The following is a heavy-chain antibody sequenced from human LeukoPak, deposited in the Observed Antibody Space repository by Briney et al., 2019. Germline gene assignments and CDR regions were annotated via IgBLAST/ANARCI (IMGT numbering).Heavy chain of an antibody. D-gene: IGHD2-15*01. CDR1: GFTFSSYW. CDR2: IKQDGSEK. Sequence: PGGSLRLSCAASGFTFSSYWMSWVRQAPGKGLEWVANIKQDGSEKYYVDSVKGRFTISRDNAKNSLYLQMNSLRAEDTAVYYCARDPYCSGGSCYATFDYWGQRTLVTVSS. J-gene: IGHJ4*02. V-gene: IGHV3-7*01. CDR3: ARDPYCSGGSCYATFDY.